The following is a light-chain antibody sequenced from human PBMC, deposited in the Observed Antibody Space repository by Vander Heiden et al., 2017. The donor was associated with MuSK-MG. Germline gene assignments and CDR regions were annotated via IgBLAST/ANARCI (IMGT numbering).Light chain of an antibody. CDR3: QQYGSSPGYT. Sequence: DIVLTQSPGTLSLSPGERATLSCRASQIVSSSYLAWYQQKPGQAPRLLIYGASSRATGIPDRFSGSGSGTDFTLTISRLEPEDFAVYYCQQYGSSPGYTFGQGTKLEIK. V-gene: IGKV3-20*01. CDR2: GAS. CDR1: QIVSSSY. J-gene: IGKJ2*01.